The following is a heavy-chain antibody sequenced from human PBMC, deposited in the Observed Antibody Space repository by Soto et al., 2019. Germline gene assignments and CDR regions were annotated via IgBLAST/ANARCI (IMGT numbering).Heavy chain of an antibody. CDR2: ITWNSGRI. D-gene: IGHD5-12*01. V-gene: IGHV3-9*01. CDR3: ASTIVAPGY. J-gene: IGHJ4*02. Sequence: LRLSCAGSGFIFDDYAMHWVRQAPGKGLEWVSGITWNSGRIAYADSVKGRFTISRDKAKNSLYLQMNSLRAEDTALYYCASTIVAPGYWGQGTLVTVSS. CDR1: GFIFDDYA.